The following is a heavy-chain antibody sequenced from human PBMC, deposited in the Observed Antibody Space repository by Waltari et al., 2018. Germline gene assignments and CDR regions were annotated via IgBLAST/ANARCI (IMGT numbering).Heavy chain of an antibody. J-gene: IGHJ4*02. D-gene: IGHD3-9*01. Sequence: EVQLLESGGGLVQPGGSLRLSCAASGFTFSSYAMSWVRQAPGKGLEWVSAISGRGGRTYYADAVKGRFTISRDNSKNTLYLQMNSLRAEETAVYYCAKVGVYDILTGLIPWYFDYWGQGTLVTVSS. CDR3: AKVGVYDILTGLIPWYFDY. V-gene: IGHV3-23*01. CDR2: ISGRGGRT. CDR1: GFTFSSYA.